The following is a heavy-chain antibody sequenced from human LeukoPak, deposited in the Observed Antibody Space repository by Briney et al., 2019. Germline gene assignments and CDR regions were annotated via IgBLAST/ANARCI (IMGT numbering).Heavy chain of an antibody. CDR3: ARGDYYGSGSYPDY. CDR2: ISSSSSYI. Sequence: GGSLRLSCAASGFTFSSYAMSWVRQAPGKGLEWVSSISSSSSYIYYADSVKGRFTISRDNAKNSLYLQMNSLRAEDTAVYYCARGDYYGSGSYPDYWGQGTLVTVSS. J-gene: IGHJ4*02. D-gene: IGHD3-10*01. CDR1: GFTFSSYA. V-gene: IGHV3-21*01.